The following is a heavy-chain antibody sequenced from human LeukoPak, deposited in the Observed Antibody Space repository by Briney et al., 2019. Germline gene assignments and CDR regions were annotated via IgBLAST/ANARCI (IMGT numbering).Heavy chain of an antibody. V-gene: IGHV3-48*01. CDR1: GFTFSSYS. CDR3: AKRAVAGTGRAFDY. D-gene: IGHD6-19*01. Sequence: GGSLGLSCAASGFTFSSYSMNWVRQAPGKGLEWVSYISSDSSTYYADSVKGRFTISRDNSKNTLYLQMNTLRAEDTAIYYCAKRAVAGTGRAFDYWGQGTLVTVSS. J-gene: IGHJ4*02. CDR2: ISSDSST.